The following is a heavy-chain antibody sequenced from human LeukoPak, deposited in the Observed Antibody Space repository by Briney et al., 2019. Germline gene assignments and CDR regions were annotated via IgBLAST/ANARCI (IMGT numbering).Heavy chain of an antibody. J-gene: IGHJ4*02. D-gene: IGHD3-10*01. CDR2: INWNGGST. CDR1: GFTFDDYG. V-gene: IGHV3-20*04. Sequence: GGSLRLSCAASGFTFDDYGMSWVRQAPGKGLEWVSGINWNGGSTGYADSVKGRFTISRGNAKNSLYLQTNSLRAEDTALYYCAKDMFLGGYGSGSYHYWGQGTLVTVSS. CDR3: AKDMFLGGYGSGSYHY.